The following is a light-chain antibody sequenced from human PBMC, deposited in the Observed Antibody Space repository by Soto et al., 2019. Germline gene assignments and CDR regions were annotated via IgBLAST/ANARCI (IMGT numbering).Light chain of an antibody. CDR2: DAS. CDR3: QKYNNWLWT. V-gene: IGKV3-15*01. J-gene: IGKJ1*01. CDR1: QSVSRN. Sequence: EIVMTQSPATLSVSPGERATLSCRASQSVSRNVAWYQQQPGQAPRLLIHDASPRATGLSVRFSGSGSGTEFNLNISSLQSEDFSVYSCQKYNNWLWTFGQGTKVEIK.